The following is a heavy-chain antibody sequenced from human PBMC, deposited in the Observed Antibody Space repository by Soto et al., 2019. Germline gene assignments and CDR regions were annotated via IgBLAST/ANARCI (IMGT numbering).Heavy chain of an antibody. J-gene: IGHJ6*02. Sequence: GASVKVSCKASGYSFISYAIHWVRQAPGQRLEWMGWINAGNGDTKYSQNFQGRVTITRDTSASTAYMELSSLRSEDTAVFYCARGGIVSTHYYYYGMDVWGQGTTVTVYS. CDR1: GYSFISYA. CDR2: INAGNGDT. D-gene: IGHD5-12*01. V-gene: IGHV1-3*01. CDR3: ARGGIVSTHYYYYGMDV.